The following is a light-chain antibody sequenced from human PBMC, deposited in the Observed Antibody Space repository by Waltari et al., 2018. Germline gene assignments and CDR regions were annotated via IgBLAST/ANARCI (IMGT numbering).Light chain of an antibody. V-gene: IGKV3-11*01. CDR2: DAS. J-gene: IGKJ4*02. CDR1: QSVSNF. Sequence: EIVLTQSPATLSLSPGERATLSCRASQSVSNFLAWYPQKPGQAPRLLIYDASRRAAGIPARFSGSGSGTDFTLIISRLEPEDFAVVYCQQRTNWPLTFGGGTKLEVK. CDR3: QQRTNWPLT.